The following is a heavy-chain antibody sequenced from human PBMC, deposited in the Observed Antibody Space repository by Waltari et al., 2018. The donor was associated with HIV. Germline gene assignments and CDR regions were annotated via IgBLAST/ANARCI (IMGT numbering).Heavy chain of an antibody. V-gene: IGHV5-51*01. CDR2: IYPDDSDT. J-gene: IGHJ4*02. Sequence: QLVQSGAEIKKPGESLKISCKGSGYSFTTNWIGWVRQMPGKGLDWMAIIYPDDSDTRYNPSFRGQVTISVDRSISTAHLSWRRLKTSDTGIYYCVTSAYGANSWIDYWGQGTPVTVSS. D-gene: IGHD3-10*01. CDR3: VTSAYGANSWIDY. CDR1: GYSFTTNW.